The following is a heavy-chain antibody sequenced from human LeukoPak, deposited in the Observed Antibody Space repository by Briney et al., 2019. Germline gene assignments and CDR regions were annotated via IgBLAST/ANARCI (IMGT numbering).Heavy chain of an antibody. CDR2: IYYSGSI. CDR3: ARLQLRHCSRTSCANEFDY. Sequence: SETLSLTCTVSGGSISSYYWSWLRQPPGKGLEWIGYIYYSGSINYNPSLKSRVIMSVDKSKNQFSLKLTSVTAADTAVYYCARLQLRHCSRTSCANEFDYWGQGTLVTASS. J-gene: IGHJ4*02. V-gene: IGHV4-59*01. CDR1: GGSISSYY. D-gene: IGHD2-2*01.